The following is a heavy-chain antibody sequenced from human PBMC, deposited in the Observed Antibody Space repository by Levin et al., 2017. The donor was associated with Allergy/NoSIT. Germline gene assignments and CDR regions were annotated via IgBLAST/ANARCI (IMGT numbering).Heavy chain of an antibody. CDR1: GFTFSSYS. J-gene: IGHJ6*02. D-gene: IGHD5-18*01. Sequence: GESLKISCAASGFTFSSYSMNWVRQAPGKGLEWVSYISSSSSTIYYADSVKGRFTISRDNAKNSLYLQMNSLRDEDTAVYYCARGLTEAMAYYYYYYGMDVWGQGTTVTVSS. CDR2: ISSSSSTI. CDR3: ARGLTEAMAYYYYYYGMDV. V-gene: IGHV3-48*02.